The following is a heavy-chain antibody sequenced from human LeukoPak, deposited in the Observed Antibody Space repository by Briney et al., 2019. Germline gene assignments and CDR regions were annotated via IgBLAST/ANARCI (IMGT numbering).Heavy chain of an antibody. Sequence: SETLSLTCTVSGGSISSYHWSLIRQPAGKGLEWIGRIYTSGSTNYNPSLKSRVTMSVDTSKNQFSLKLSSVTAADTAVYYCARDSSGSKALDYWGQGTLVTVSS. CDR2: IYTSGST. V-gene: IGHV4-4*07. CDR3: ARDSSGSKALDY. D-gene: IGHD3-22*01. CDR1: GGSISSYH. J-gene: IGHJ4*02.